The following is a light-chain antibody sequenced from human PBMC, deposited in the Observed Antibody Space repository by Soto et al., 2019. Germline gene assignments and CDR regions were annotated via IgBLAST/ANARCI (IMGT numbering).Light chain of an antibody. CDR2: EVN. CDR1: SSDVGRYNY. CDR3: SSYTSTSTLWV. J-gene: IGLJ3*02. V-gene: IGLV2-14*01. Sequence: QSALTQPASVSGSPGQSITISCTGTSSDVGRYNYVSWYQQHPGKAPKLIIYEVNNRPSGVSNRFSGSKSGNTASLTISGLQAEDEADYYCSSYTSTSTLWVFGGGTKLTV.